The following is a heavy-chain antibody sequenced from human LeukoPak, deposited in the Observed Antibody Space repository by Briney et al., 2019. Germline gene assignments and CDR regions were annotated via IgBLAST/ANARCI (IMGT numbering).Heavy chain of an antibody. D-gene: IGHD6-19*01. CDR2: ISGSGGST. Sequence: GGSLRLSCAASGFTFSSYAMSWVRQAPGKGLEWVSAISGSGGSTYYADSVKGRFTISRDSSKNTLYLQMNSLRAEDTAVYYCVVTLAVAGLDYWGQGTLVTVSS. CDR3: VVTLAVAGLDY. J-gene: IGHJ4*02. V-gene: IGHV3-23*01. CDR1: GFTFSSYA.